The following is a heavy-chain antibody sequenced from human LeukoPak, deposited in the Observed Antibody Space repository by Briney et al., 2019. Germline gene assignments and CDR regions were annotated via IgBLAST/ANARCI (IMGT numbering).Heavy chain of an antibody. CDR3: AGKVYSVDY. CDR2: INHSGSS. V-gene: IGHV4-34*01. D-gene: IGHD4-11*01. J-gene: IGHJ4*02. Sequence: SETLPLTCAVYGGSFSGYYWSWIRQPPGKGLEWIGEINHSGSSNYNPPLKSRVTISVDTSKNQFSLKLSSVTAADTAVYYCAGKVYSVDYWGQARPATVSS. CDR1: GGSFSGYY.